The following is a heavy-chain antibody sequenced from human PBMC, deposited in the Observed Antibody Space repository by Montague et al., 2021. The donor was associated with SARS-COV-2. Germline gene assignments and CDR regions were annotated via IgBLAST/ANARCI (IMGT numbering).Heavy chain of an antibody. Sequence: SETLSLTCAVYGGSLSTYYWAWIRQYPGKGREWIGNIDQSGNNNXXPTLKGGATISVDTSSSQFSLYLTSVTAAGAAVYYCARDQTVLEWIWYGMDVWGQGTPVTVSS. CDR2: IDQSGNN. V-gene: IGHV4-34*01. CDR3: ARDQTVLEWIWYGMDV. D-gene: IGHD3-3*01. CDR1: GGSLSTYY. J-gene: IGHJ6*02.